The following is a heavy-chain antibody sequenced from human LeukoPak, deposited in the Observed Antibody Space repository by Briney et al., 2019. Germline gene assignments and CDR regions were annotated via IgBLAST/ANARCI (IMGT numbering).Heavy chain of an antibody. CDR1: GYTFIDFY. J-gene: IGHJ2*01. CDR2: INPNGGST. V-gene: IGHV1-46*01. Sequence: ASVKVSCKASGYTFIDFYMHWVRQAPGQGLEWMGIINPNGGSTRYAQKFQGRVTMTRDTSTSTVYMELSSLRSEDTAVYYCARGPTGFFDLWGRGTLVTVSS. CDR3: ARGPTGFFDL.